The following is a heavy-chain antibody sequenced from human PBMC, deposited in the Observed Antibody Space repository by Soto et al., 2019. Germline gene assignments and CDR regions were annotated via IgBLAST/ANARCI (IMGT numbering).Heavy chain of an antibody. CDR2: LSGSDGYT. CDR1: GFTFSSYA. D-gene: IGHD3-10*01. Sequence: GGSLRLSCAASGFTFSSYAMSWVRQAPGKGLEWVSGLSGSDGYTYYADSVKGRFTINRDNSKNTLYLQMNSLRAEDTAVYYCAKDGVLWFGESHTDYWGQGTLVTVSS. J-gene: IGHJ4*02. V-gene: IGHV3-23*01. CDR3: AKDGVLWFGESHTDY.